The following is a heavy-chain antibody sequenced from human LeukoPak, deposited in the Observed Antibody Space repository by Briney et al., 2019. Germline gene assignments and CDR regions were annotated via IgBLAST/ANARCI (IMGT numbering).Heavy chain of an antibody. J-gene: IGHJ4*02. V-gene: IGHV3-23*01. D-gene: IGHD3-9*01. Sequence: GGSLRLSCAASGFTFSNIAMTWVRQAPGERLEWVSTISGSGESTYYADSLKGRFTISRENSKNTVYLHVNSLRAEDTAVYYCAKINGPILTGKLVCWGQGALVTVSS. CDR2: ISGSGEST. CDR3: AKINGPILTGKLVC. CDR1: GFTFSNIA.